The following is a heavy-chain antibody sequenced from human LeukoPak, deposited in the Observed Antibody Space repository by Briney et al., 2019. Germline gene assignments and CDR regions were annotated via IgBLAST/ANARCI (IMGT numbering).Heavy chain of an antibody. D-gene: IGHD5-18*01. V-gene: IGHV4-39*07. CDR2: IYYSGST. CDR1: GGSISSSSYY. J-gene: IGHJ4*02. CDR3: ATPYIYGYSYLVY. Sequence: SETLSLTCTVSGGSISSSSYYWGWIRQPPGKGLEWIGSIYYSGSTYYNPSLKSRVTISVDKSKNQFSLKLSSVTAADTAVYYCATPYIYGYSYLVYWGQGTLVTVSS.